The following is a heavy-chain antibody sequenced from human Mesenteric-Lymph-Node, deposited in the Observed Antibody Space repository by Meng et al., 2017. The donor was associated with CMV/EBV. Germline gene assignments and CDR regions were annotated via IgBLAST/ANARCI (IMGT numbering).Heavy chain of an antibody. J-gene: IGHJ4*02. D-gene: IGHD6-13*01. CDR3: ARAVGSWTQVTYYFDY. CDR2: IYYSGST. CDR1: GGSISSSSYY. Sequence: GSLRLSCTVSGGSISSSSYYWGWIRQPPGKGLEWIGSIYYSGSTYYNPSLKSRVTISVDTSKNQFSLKLSSVTAADTAVYYCARAVGSWTQVTYYFDYWGQGTLVTVSS. V-gene: IGHV4-39*01.